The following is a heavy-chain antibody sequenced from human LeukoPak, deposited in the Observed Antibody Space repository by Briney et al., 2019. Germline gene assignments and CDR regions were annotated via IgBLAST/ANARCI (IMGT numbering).Heavy chain of an antibody. CDR3: ARGSPDSELVRVNWYFDL. J-gene: IGHJ2*01. V-gene: IGHV4-34*01. CDR1: GGSFSGYY. D-gene: IGHD6-6*01. Sequence: SETLSLTCAVYGGSFSGYYWSWIRQPPGKGLEWIGEINHSGSTNYNPSLKSRVTISVDTSKNQFSLKLSSVTAADTAVYYCARGSPDSELVRVNWYFDLWGRGTLVTVSS. CDR2: INHSGST.